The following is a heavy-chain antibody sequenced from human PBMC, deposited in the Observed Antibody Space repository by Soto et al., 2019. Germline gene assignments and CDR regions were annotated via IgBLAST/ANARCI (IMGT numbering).Heavy chain of an antibody. Sequence: QVQLHQWGAGLLKPSEPLSLTCAVYGEDLNSHYWSWIRQAPGKGLEWIGEIYDTRKTTYNPSLGRRVSISAVASSQQFTLRLTSLTAADTDIYYCARCRWSDRFLNWGQGILVTVYS. CDR1: GEDLNSHY. D-gene: IGHD2-15*01. CDR2: IYDTRKT. CDR3: ARCRWSDRFLN. J-gene: IGHJ4*01. V-gene: IGHV4-34*01.